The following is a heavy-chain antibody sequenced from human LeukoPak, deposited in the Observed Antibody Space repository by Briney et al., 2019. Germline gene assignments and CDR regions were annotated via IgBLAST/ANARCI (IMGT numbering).Heavy chain of an antibody. CDR1: GFTFSSYG. CDR2: IRYDGSNK. Sequence: GGSLRLSCAASGFTFSSYGMHWVRQAPGKGLEWVAFIRYDGSNKYYADSVKGRFTISRDNSKNTLYLQMNSLRAEDTAVYYCAKAVSTIFGVAPFDYWGQGTLVTVSS. D-gene: IGHD3-3*01. J-gene: IGHJ4*02. CDR3: AKAVSTIFGVAPFDY. V-gene: IGHV3-30*02.